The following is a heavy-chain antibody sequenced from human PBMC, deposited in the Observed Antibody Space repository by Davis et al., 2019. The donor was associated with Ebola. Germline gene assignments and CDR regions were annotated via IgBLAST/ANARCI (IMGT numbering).Heavy chain of an antibody. D-gene: IGHD7-27*01. Sequence: SLKISCAASGFKFDNYAIHWVRQAPGKGLEWVSSISWNSKSIGYADSVKGRFTLSRDDAKNSLFLQMNNLRADDTAVYYCAAELTGDAFDVWGRGTMVTVSS. CDR2: ISWNSKSI. CDR1: GFKFDNYA. J-gene: IGHJ3*01. V-gene: IGHV3-9*01. CDR3: AAELTGDAFDV.